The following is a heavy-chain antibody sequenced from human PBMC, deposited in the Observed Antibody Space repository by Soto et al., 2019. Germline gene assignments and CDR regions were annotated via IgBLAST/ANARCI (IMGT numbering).Heavy chain of an antibody. Sequence: PSETLSLTCTVSGGSISSYYWSWIRQPPGKGLEWIGYIYYSGSTNYNPSLKSRVTISVDTSKNQFSLKLSSVTAADTAVYYCAREYCSSTSCCKYYFDYWGQGTLVTVSS. J-gene: IGHJ4*02. CDR1: GGSISSYY. CDR3: AREYCSSTSCCKYYFDY. D-gene: IGHD2-2*01. V-gene: IGHV4-59*01. CDR2: IYYSGST.